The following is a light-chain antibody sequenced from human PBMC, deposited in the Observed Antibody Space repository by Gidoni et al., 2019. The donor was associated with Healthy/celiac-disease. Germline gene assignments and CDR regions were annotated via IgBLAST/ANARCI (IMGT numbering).Light chain of an antibody. Sequence: DIQITQSPSSLSASVGDRVPITCQASQDISNYLNWYQQKPGKAPKLLIYDASNLEPGVPSRFSGSGSGTDFTFTISSLQPEDIATYYCQQYDNLLTFGGGTKVEIK. J-gene: IGKJ4*01. CDR3: QQYDNLLT. V-gene: IGKV1-33*01. CDR1: QDISNY. CDR2: DAS.